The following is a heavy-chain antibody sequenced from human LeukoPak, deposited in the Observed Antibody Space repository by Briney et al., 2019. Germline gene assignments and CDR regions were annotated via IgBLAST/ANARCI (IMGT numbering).Heavy chain of an antibody. CDR2: IYYSGST. J-gene: IGHJ4*01. CDR3: ARVSTGYSYGSTSFDC. V-gene: IGHV4-61*01. D-gene: IGHD5-18*01. Sequence: SETLSLTCTVSGGSVSSGSYYWSWIRQPPGKGLEWIGYIYYSGSTNYNPSLKSRVTISVDTSENQFSLKLSSVTAADTAVYYCARVSTGYSYGSTSFDCWGHRTMVTASS. CDR1: GGSVSSGSYY.